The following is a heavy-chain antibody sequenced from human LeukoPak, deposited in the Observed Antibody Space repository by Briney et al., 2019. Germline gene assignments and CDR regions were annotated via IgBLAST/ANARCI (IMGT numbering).Heavy chain of an antibody. CDR3: ARQKSTGRLFNY. J-gene: IGHJ4*02. V-gene: IGHV4-39*01. CDR2: IFYTGLT. CDR1: GASISTSSYY. D-gene: IGHD2-8*02. Sequence: SETLSLTCIVSGASISTSSYYWGWVRQAPGKGLEWIGSIFYTGLTYYNPSLKSRVTISLDTSLNQFSLKVSSVTAADTAVYYCARQKSTGRLFNYWGQGTLVTVSS.